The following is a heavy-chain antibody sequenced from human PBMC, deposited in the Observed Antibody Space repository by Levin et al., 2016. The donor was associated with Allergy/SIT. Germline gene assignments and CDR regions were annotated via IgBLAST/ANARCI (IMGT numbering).Heavy chain of an antibody. D-gene: IGHD6-6*01. CDR2: IWHDGSNE. J-gene: IGHJ5*02. CDR3: ARGAGSSPGALWSGLENWFDP. V-gene: IGHV3-33*01. Sequence: VRQAPGKGLEWVAVIWHDGSNENYPDSVRGRFTISRDNSKNTVYVQMNSLRVEDTAVYYCARGAGSSPGALWSGLENWFDPWGQGTLVTVSS.